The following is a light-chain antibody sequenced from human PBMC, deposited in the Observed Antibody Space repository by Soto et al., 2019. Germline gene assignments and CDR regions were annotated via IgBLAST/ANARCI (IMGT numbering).Light chain of an antibody. J-gene: IGKJ2*01. V-gene: IGKV2-28*01. CDR3: MQARQPPFT. CDR1: QSLLHSNGNNY. Sequence: DLVMTQSPLSLPVTPGEPASISCRSSQSLLHSNGNNYLDWYLQKPGQSPQLLINLGSTRASGVPDRFSGSGSDTDFTLKITSVAAEDVGIYYCMQARQPPFTFGQGTKLEVK. CDR2: LGS.